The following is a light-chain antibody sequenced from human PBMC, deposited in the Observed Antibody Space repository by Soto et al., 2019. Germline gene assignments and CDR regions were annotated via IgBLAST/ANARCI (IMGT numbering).Light chain of an antibody. V-gene: IGKV1-5*03. CDR3: QQYNSYSPVT. J-gene: IGKJ4*01. Sequence: DIPMTQSPSTLSASVGDRVTITCRASQSISSWLAWYQQKPGKAPKLLIYKASSLESGVPSRFSGSGYGTEFTLPSSSLQPDDFATYYCQQYNSYSPVTFGGGTKVEIK. CDR1: QSISSW. CDR2: KAS.